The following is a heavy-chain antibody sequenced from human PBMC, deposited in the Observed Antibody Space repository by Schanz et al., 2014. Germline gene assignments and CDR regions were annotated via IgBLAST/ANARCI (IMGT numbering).Heavy chain of an antibody. CDR3: ARDRRFFDRDDLYYFDS. J-gene: IGHJ4*02. D-gene: IGHD3-3*01. CDR2: ISVYTGNT. V-gene: IGHV1-18*01. CDR1: GYTFTTYA. Sequence: QVQLVQSGAEVKKPGASVRVSCKASGYTFTTYAMSWVRQAPGQGLEWVGWISVYTGNTKYGQKVQGRVTMTADTSTNTAYMELRSLRSDDTAVYYCARDRRFFDRDDLYYFDSWGQGTLVTGSS.